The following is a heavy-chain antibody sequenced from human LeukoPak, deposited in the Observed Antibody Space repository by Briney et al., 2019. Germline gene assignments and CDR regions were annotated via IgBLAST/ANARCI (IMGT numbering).Heavy chain of an antibody. J-gene: IGHJ4*02. Sequence: GGSLRLSCVASGFTFTSFYMSWVRHAPGKGLESVANINLDGSEQYYVDSVKGRFTISRDNAKNSLYLQMNSLWAEDTAVYYCAREVAVGIGAYNFWGQGTLVTVSS. CDR3: AREVAVGIGAYNF. D-gene: IGHD6-13*01. V-gene: IGHV3-7*01. CDR1: GFTFTSFY. CDR2: INLDGSEQ.